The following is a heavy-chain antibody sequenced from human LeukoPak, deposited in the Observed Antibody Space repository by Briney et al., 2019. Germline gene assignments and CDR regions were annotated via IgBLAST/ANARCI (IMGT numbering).Heavy chain of an antibody. CDR3: STRAFSDTSPVA. V-gene: IGHV5-51*01. J-gene: IGHJ5*02. Sequence: GESLKISCKHSGYNFASQWIGWGRQMPGKGLEWMGIIDPGNSDIVYTPSFQGQVSFSADKSTSTVVLQWGSLKASDSAMYYCSTRAFSDTSPVAWGQGTLVTVSS. CDR2: IDPGNSDI. D-gene: IGHD3-22*01. CDR1: GYNFASQW.